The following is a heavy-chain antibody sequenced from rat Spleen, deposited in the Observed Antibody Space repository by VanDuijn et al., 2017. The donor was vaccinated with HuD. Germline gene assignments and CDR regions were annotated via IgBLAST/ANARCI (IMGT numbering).Heavy chain of an antibody. J-gene: IGHJ2*01. Sequence: EVQLVESGGGSVQPGRSMKLSCAASGINFSNYYMAWVRQAPTKGLEWVASISNDGGNAYYRDSVKGRFTISRDNAKSTLYLQMDSLRSEDTATYYCVRRALYFDYWGQGVMVTVSS. CDR1: GINFSNYY. CDR3: VRRALYFDY. CDR2: ISNDGGNA. V-gene: IGHV5-25*01.